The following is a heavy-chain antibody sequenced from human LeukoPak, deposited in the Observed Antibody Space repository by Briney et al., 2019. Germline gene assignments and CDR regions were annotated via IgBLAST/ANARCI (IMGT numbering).Heavy chain of an antibody. D-gene: IGHD6-19*01. CDR1: GFTFDDYA. Sequence: GGSLRLSCAASGFTFDDYAMHWVRQAPGKGLERVSGISWNSGSIGYADSVKGRFTISRDNAKNSLYLQMNSLRAEDTALYYCAKAAVAGQQFDYWGQGTLVTVSS. J-gene: IGHJ4*02. V-gene: IGHV3-9*01. CDR2: ISWNSGSI. CDR3: AKAAVAGQQFDY.